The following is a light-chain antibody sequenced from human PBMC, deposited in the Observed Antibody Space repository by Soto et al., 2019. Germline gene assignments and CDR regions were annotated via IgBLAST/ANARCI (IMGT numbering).Light chain of an antibody. V-gene: IGKV3-15*01. CDR3: QQYNNWPPIT. CDR1: QSVSSN. Sequence: EIVMTHSQATLAVSPCERATLSSSASQSVSSNLAWYQQEPGQAPRLLIYGASTRATGIPARFSGSGSGTEFTLTISSLQSEDFAVYYCQQYNNWPPITFGQGTRLEIK. J-gene: IGKJ5*01. CDR2: GAS.